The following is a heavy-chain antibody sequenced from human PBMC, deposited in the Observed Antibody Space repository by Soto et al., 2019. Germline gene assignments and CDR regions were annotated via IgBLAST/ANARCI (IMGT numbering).Heavy chain of an antibody. J-gene: IGHJ6*02. V-gene: IGHV3-48*01. CDR3: AKGRSYYYYYGVDV. CDR1: GFTFSSYS. Sequence: PGGSLRLSCAASGFTFSSYSMNWVRQAPGKGLEWVSYISSSSSTIYYADSVKGRFTISRDNAKNSLYLQMNSLRAEDTVLYYCAKGRSYYYYYGVDVWGQGTTVTVSS. CDR2: ISSSSSTI.